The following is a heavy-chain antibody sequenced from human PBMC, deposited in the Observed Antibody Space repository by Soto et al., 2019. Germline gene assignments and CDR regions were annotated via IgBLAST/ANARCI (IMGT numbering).Heavy chain of an antibody. V-gene: IGHV3-30*03. CDR1: GFTFSSYG. J-gene: IGHJ4*02. D-gene: IGHD3-22*01. CDR2: ISYDGSNK. Sequence: GGSLRLSCAASGFTFSSYGMHWVRQAPGKGLEWVAVISYDGSNKYYADSVKGRFTISRDNSKNTLYLQMNSLRAEDTAVYYCATSNYYDSSGYPDYWGQGT. CDR3: ATSNYYDSSGYPDY.